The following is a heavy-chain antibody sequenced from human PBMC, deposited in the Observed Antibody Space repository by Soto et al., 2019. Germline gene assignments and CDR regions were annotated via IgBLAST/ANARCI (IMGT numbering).Heavy chain of an antibody. Sequence: QVQLQESGPGLVKPSETLSLTCTVSGGSTNYYYWSWFRQAPGKGLEWLGYIYYTGSTNYNPSLQSRLTMSLDTSKRQCSVNLTSVTAEDTAVYYCAKGWGPGGIVVDYWGQGNLVIVSS. V-gene: IGHV4-59*01. CDR3: AKGWGPGGIVVDY. CDR2: IYYTGST. J-gene: IGHJ4*02. D-gene: IGHD3-22*01. CDR1: GGSTNYYY.